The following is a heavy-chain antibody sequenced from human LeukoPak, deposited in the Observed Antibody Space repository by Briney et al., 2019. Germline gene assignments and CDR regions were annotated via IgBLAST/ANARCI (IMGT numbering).Heavy chain of an antibody. D-gene: IGHD1-14*01. CDR2: INPNSGGT. CDR1: GYTFTGYY. J-gene: IGHJ6*02. Sequence: GASVRVSCKASGYTFTGYYMHWVRQAPGQGLEWMGWINPNSGGTNYAQKFQGRVTMTRDTSISTAYMELSRLRSDDTAVYYCARVPILPGEEPPTAGMDVWGQGTTVTVSS. V-gene: IGHV1-2*02. CDR3: ARVPILPGEEPPTAGMDV.